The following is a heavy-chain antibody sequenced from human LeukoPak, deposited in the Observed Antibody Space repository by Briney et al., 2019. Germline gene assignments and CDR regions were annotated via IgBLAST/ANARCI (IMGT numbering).Heavy chain of an antibody. CDR2: IKQDGSEK. CDR3: ARYQLQHLDAFDI. D-gene: IGHD2-2*01. CDR1: GFTFSSYW. J-gene: IGHJ3*02. Sequence: QTGGSLRLSCAASGFTFSSYWMSWVRQAPGKGLEWVANIKQDGSEKYYVDSVKGRFTIPRDNAKNSLYLQMNSLRAEDTAVYYCARYQLQHLDAFDIWGQGTMVTVSS. V-gene: IGHV3-7*01.